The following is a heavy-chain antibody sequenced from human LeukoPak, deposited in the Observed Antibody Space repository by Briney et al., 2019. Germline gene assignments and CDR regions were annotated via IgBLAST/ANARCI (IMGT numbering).Heavy chain of an antibody. Sequence: SGGSLRLSCAASGFTFSNFEMNWVRQAPGTGLEWVSYISIVDTTIYYADSLKGRFTISRDNAKNSLYLQMSSLRAEDTAVYYCARGGIAAAGPIDSWGQGTLVTVSS. CDR2: ISIVDTTI. V-gene: IGHV3-48*03. CDR1: GFTFSNFE. J-gene: IGHJ4*02. CDR3: ARGGIAAAGPIDS. D-gene: IGHD6-13*01.